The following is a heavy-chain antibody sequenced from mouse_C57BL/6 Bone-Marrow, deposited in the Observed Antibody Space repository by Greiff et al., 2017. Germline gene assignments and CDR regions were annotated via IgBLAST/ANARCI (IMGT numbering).Heavy chain of an antibody. CDR3: AKVYYGYYYAMDY. CDR2: INPYNGGT. D-gene: IGHD2-1*01. Sequence: VQLQQSGPVLVKPGASVKMSCKASGYTFTDYYMNWVKQSHGKSLEWIGVINPYNGGTSYNQKFKGKATLTVDKSFSTAYMELNSLTSEDSAVYYCAKVYYGYYYAMDYWGQGTSVTVSS. V-gene: IGHV1-19*01. CDR1: GYTFTDYY. J-gene: IGHJ4*01.